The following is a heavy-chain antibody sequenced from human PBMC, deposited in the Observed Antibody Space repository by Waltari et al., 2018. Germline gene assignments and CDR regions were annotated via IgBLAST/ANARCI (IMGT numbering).Heavy chain of an antibody. J-gene: IGHJ3*01. CDR2: MIPMFGAP. V-gene: IGHV1-69*05. Sequence: QVQLVQSGAEVKKPGSSVRVSCKASGGALSSYAIRWVRQAPGQWLEWMGGMIPMFGAPNYAQKFQGRITITTDESTRTDYMELSSLRSDDTAVYFCATSSSGWYQDASDVWGHGTLVTV. CDR3: ATSSSGWYQDASDV. D-gene: IGHD6-19*01. CDR1: GGALSSYA.